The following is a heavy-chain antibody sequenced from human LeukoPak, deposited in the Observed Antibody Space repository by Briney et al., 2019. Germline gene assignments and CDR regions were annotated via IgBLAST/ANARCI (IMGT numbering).Heavy chain of an antibody. Sequence: ASVKVSCKASGYTFTSYYMHWERQAPGQGLEWMGIINPSGGSTSYAQKFQGRVTMTRDTSTSTVYMELSSLRSEDTAVYYCAREIKVVVINRLTYYFDYWGQGTLVTVSS. CDR3: AREIKVVVINRLTYYFDY. CDR2: INPSGGST. CDR1: GYTFTSYY. V-gene: IGHV1-46*01. J-gene: IGHJ4*02. D-gene: IGHD3-22*01.